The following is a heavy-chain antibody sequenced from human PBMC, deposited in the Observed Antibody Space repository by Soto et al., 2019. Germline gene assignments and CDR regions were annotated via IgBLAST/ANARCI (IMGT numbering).Heavy chain of an antibody. V-gene: IGHV4-39*02. CDR2: IYYSGST. CDR3: ARDTSGSYHY. D-gene: IGHD1-26*01. J-gene: IGHJ4*02. CDR1: GGSVSSSSYY. Sequence: QLQLQESGPGLVKPSETLSLTCTVSGGSVSSSSYYWGWIRQPPGKGLEWIGSIYYSGSTSYNPSLTSRVTISVHTSQNQFSLKLSSVTAADTAVYYCARDTSGSYHYWGQGTLVTVSS.